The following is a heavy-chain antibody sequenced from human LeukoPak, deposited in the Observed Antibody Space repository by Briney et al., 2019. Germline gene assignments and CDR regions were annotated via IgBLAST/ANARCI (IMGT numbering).Heavy chain of an antibody. CDR3: ARVADKTRKGYFDY. CDR2: INAGNGNT. CDR1: GYTFTSYA. Sequence: ASVKVSCKASGYTFTSYAMHWVRQAPGQRLEWMGWINAGNGNTKYSQKFQGRVTITRDTSASTAYMELSSLRSEDTAVYYCARVADKTRKGYFDYWGQGTLVTVSS. V-gene: IGHV1-3*01. D-gene: IGHD2-15*01. J-gene: IGHJ4*02.